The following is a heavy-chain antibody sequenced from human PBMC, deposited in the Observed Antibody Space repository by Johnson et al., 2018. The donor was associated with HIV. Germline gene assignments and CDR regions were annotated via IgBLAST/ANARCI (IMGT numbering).Heavy chain of an antibody. CDR2: ISGSGGST. CDR3: ARVYYYDSSGIDAFDI. J-gene: IGHJ3*02. D-gene: IGHD3-22*01. V-gene: IGHV3-23*04. Sequence: VLLVESGGGLVQPGGSLRLSCAASGFTFSSYAMSWVRQAPGTGLEWVSAISGSGGSTYYADSVKGRFTISRDNSKNTLYLQMNSLRAEETAVYYCARVYYYDSSGIDAFDIWGQGTMVTVSS. CDR1: GFTFSSYA.